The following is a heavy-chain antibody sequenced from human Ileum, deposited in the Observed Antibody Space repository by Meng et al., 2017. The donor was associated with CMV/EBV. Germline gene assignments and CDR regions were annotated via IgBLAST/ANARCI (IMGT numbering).Heavy chain of an antibody. CDR2: IWYDGSNK. CDR3: AKDDSSGYYPYYFDY. J-gene: IGHJ4*01. V-gene: IGHV3-33*06. D-gene: IGHD3-22*01. Sequence: GESLKISCAASGFTFSSYGMHWVRQAPGKGLEWVAVIWYDGSNKYYADSVKGRFTISRDNSKNTLYLQMNSLRAEDTAVYYCAKDDSSGYYPYYFDYWGHGNRV. CDR1: GFTFSSYG.